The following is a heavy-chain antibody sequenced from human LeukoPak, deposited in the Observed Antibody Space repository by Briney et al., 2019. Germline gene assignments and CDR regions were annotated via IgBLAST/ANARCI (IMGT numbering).Heavy chain of an antibody. V-gene: IGHV3-23*01. Sequence: GGSLRLSCAASGFTFSSYSMNWVRQAPGKGLEWVSAISGSGGSTYYADSVKGRFTISRDNSKNTLYLQMNSLRAEDTAVYYCAKEGTAMVIGEFDYWGQGTLVTVSS. D-gene: IGHD5-18*01. CDR3: AKEGTAMVIGEFDY. J-gene: IGHJ4*02. CDR2: ISGSGGST. CDR1: GFTFSSYS.